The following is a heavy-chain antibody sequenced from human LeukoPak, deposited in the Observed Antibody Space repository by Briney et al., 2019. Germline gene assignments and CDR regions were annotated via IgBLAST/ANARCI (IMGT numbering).Heavy chain of an antibody. CDR1: GFTFSSYS. D-gene: IGHD2-2*02. J-gene: IGHJ6*03. Sequence: GGSLRLSCAASGFTFSSYSMNWVRQAPGKGLEWVAFIRYDGSNKYYADSVKGRFTISRDNSKNTLYLQMNSLRAEDTAVYYCAKEAILRYCSSTSCYMGTAYYMDVWGKGTTVTVSS. V-gene: IGHV3-30*02. CDR2: IRYDGSNK. CDR3: AKEAILRYCSSTSCYMGTAYYMDV.